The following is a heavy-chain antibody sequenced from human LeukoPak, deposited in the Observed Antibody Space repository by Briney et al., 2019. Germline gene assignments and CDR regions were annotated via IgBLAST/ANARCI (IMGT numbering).Heavy chain of an antibody. Sequence: PSETLSLTCTVSGGSISSSSYYWGWIRQPPGKGLEWIGSIYYSGSTYYNPSLKSRVTISVDTSKNQFSLKLSSVTAADTAVYYCARDLEGLRLFDYWGQGTLVTVSS. V-gene: IGHV4-39*07. CDR3: ARDLEGLRLFDY. J-gene: IGHJ4*02. CDR2: IYYSGST. CDR1: GGSISSSSYY. D-gene: IGHD5-12*01.